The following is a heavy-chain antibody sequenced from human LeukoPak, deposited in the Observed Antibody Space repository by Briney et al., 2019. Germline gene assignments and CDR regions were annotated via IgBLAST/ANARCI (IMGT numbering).Heavy chain of an antibody. J-gene: IGHJ1*01. CDR1: GFTVSSNY. CDR2: IYSGGST. Sequence: EGSLRLSCAASGFTVSSNYMSWVRQAPGKGLEWVSVIYSGGSTYYADSVKGRFTISRHNSKNTLYLQMNSLRAEDTAVYYCASQGSSGWYEYFQHSGQGTLVTVSS. V-gene: IGHV3-53*04. CDR3: ASQGSSGWYEYFQH. D-gene: IGHD6-19*01.